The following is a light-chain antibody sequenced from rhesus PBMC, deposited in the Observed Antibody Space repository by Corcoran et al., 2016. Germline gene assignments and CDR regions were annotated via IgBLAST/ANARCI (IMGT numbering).Light chain of an antibody. V-gene: IGKV1-66*01. Sequence: DIQMTQSPSSLSASVGDRVTITCRASQGIYNYLTWYQQKPGKAPKSLIYYASSLETGVPLRFSGSRSGTDYTLAISSLQPEDIATYYCQQYNNSPPTFGGGTKVELK. CDR3: QQYNNSPPT. CDR2: YAS. CDR1: QGIYNY. J-gene: IGKJ4*01.